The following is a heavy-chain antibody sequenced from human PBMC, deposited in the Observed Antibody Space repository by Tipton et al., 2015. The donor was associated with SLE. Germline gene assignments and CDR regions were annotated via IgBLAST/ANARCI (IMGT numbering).Heavy chain of an antibody. CDR1: GGSLSSYY. Sequence: TLSLTCTVSGGSLSSYYWSWIRQPAGKGLAWIGRIYTSGSTNYNPSLKSRVTMSVDTSKNQFSLKLSSVTAADTAVYYCARDRPDCSGGSCYPRWFDPWGQGTLVTVSS. CDR2: IYTSGST. CDR3: ARDRPDCSGGSCYPRWFDP. V-gene: IGHV4-4*07. J-gene: IGHJ5*02. D-gene: IGHD2-15*01.